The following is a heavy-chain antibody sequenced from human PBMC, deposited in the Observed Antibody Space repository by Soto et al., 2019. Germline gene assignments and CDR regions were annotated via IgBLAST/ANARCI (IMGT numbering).Heavy chain of an antibody. CDR2: IRNKANSYSK. V-gene: IGHV3-72*01. J-gene: IGHJ4*02. D-gene: IGHD2-15*01. CDR3: ASGYCSGGSCYSSPGNY. CDR1: GFTFVDHY. Sequence: EVQLVESGGGLVQPGGSLRLSCAASGFTFVDHYMDWVRQAPGKGLEWVGRIRNKANSYSKGYAASVKGRFTISRDDSGNSLFLQMNSLKTEDTAVYYCASGYCSGGSCYSSPGNYWGQGTLVTVSS.